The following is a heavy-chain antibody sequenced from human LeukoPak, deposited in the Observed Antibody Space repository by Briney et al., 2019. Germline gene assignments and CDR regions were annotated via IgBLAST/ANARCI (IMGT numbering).Heavy chain of an antibody. V-gene: IGHV4-30-2*01. J-gene: IGHJ5*02. CDR1: GGSISSGGYY. D-gene: IGHD3-10*01. CDR3: ARGGGVSANPYGSGRSTRKNNWFDP. CDR2: IYHSGST. Sequence: PSQTLSLTCTVSGGSISSGGYYWSWIRQPPGKGLEWIGYIYHSGSTYYNPSLKSRVTISVDTSKNQFSLKLSSVTAADTAVYYCARGGGVSANPYGSGRSTRKNNWFDPWGQGTLVTVSS.